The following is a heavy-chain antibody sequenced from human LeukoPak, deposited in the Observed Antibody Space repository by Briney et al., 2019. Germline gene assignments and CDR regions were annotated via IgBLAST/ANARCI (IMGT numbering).Heavy chain of an antibody. CDR1: GDSISNSNHY. CDR3: AKTPRLLWFGELLAGWFDP. J-gene: IGHJ5*02. CDR2: IYYSGST. D-gene: IGHD3-10*01. Sequence: LETLSLACTVSGDSISNSNHYWAWIRQPPGKGLEWIGSIYYSGSTYYNPSLKSRVTMSVDLSKNQFALKLSSVTAADTAVYYCAKTPRLLWFGELLAGWFDPWGQGTLVTVSS. V-gene: IGHV4-39*01.